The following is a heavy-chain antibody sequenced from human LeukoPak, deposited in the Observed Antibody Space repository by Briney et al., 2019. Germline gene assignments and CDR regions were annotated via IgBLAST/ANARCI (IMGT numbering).Heavy chain of an antibody. Sequence: GGSLRLSCAASGLAFSAYKMHWVRQAPRKGRVWVSRISTDGYTTDYADFVQGRFTASRDNTKNTWSLEMNSLRAEDTAVYYCVVGGSPGYWGQGTLVTVSS. CDR3: VVGGSPGY. CDR1: GLAFSAYK. D-gene: IGHD2-15*01. J-gene: IGHJ4*02. V-gene: IGHV3-74*01. CDR2: ISTDGYTT.